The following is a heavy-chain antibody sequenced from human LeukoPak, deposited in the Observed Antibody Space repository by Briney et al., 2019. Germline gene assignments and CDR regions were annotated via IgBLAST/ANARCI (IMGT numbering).Heavy chain of an antibody. V-gene: IGHV1-8*01. D-gene: IGHD2-2*01. J-gene: IGHJ3*02. CDR3: AREGYCSKTTCFREAFDI. CDR2: MNPNSGNT. CDR1: GYTFTSYD. Sequence: ASVKVSCKASGYTFTSYDINWVRQATGQGLEWMGWMNPNSGNTGSAQKFQGRVTMTRNTSISTAYMELSSLRSEDTAVYFCAREGYCSKTTCFREAFDIWGQGTMVTVSS.